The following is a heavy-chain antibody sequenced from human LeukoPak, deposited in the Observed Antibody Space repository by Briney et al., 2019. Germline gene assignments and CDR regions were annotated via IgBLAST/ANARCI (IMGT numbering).Heavy chain of an antibody. J-gene: IGHJ4*02. Sequence: PGGSLRLSCTASGFTFSNYAMHWVRQAPGKGLEWVAVISYDGSNKYYADSVKGRFTISRDNSRNTLYLQMNSLRAEDTAVYYCARELGSYYFDYWGQGTLVTVSS. CDR3: ARELGSYYFDY. CDR2: ISYDGSNK. V-gene: IGHV3-30-3*01. CDR1: GFTFSNYA. D-gene: IGHD1-26*01.